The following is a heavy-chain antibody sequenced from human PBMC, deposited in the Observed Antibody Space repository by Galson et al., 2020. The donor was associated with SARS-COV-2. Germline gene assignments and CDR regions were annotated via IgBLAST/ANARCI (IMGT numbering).Heavy chain of an antibody. Sequence: QTLTLTCTFSGFSLSTSGVGVGWIRQPPGKALEWLALIYWDDDKRYSPSLKSRLTITKDTSKNQVVLTMTNMDPVDTATYYCAHRSVTMGTGGCFDPWGQGTLVTVSS. CDR2: IYWDDDK. CDR3: AHRSVTMGTGGCFDP. V-gene: IGHV2-5*02. J-gene: IGHJ5*02. D-gene: IGHD3-10*01. CDR1: GFSLSTSGVG.